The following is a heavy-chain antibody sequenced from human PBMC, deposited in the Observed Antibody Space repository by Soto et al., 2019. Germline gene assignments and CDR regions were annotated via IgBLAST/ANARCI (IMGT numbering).Heavy chain of an antibody. D-gene: IGHD3-10*01. Sequence: QVQLVESGGGVVQPGRSLRLSCAASGFTFSSYAMHWVRQAPGQGLEWVAVISYAGSNKYYADSVRGRFTISRDNSKNTLYLQMNSLRAEDTAVYYCARDRGESYGYFDYWGQGTLVTVSS. CDR3: ARDRGESYGYFDY. CDR2: ISYAGSNK. CDR1: GFTFSSYA. V-gene: IGHV3-30-3*01. J-gene: IGHJ4*02.